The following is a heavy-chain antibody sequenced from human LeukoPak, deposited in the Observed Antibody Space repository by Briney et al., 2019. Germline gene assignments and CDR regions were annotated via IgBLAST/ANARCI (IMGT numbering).Heavy chain of an antibody. CDR2: IYYSGST. V-gene: IGHV4-31*03. CDR1: GGSISSGSYY. CDR3: ARVSSGYHLDY. J-gene: IGHJ4*02. D-gene: IGHD3-22*01. Sequence: SETLSLTCTVSGGSISSGSYYWSWIRQHPGKGLEWIGYIYYSGSTYYNPSLKSRVTISVDTSKNQFSLKLSSVTAADTAVYYCARVSSGYHLDYWGQGTLVTVSS.